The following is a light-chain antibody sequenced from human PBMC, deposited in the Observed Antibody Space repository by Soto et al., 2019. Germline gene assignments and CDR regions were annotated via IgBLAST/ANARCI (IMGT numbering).Light chain of an antibody. J-gene: IGKJ1*01. Sequence: DIQMTQSPSTLSGSVGDRVTITGRASQTISSWLAWYQPKPGKAPKLLISKASTLESGVPSRLSGGGSGTEFTLTIRSLQPDDFATYYCQQYNSFRAFGQGTKVDI. V-gene: IGKV1-5*03. CDR2: KAS. CDR3: QQYNSFRA. CDR1: QTISSW.